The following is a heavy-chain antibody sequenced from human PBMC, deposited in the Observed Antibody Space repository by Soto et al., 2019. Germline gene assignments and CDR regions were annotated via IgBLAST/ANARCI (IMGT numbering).Heavy chain of an antibody. Sequence: QLRESGPGLVKPSQTLSLTCTVSGTPINSADFYWTWIRQPPGKGLEWIGYIYYSGTTFHNPSLRSRLSMSVDTSKNQFSLRLNSVTAADTAVYYCARGYDFAGFSPYGLDVWGQGTTVTVSS. CDR3: ARGYDFAGFSPYGLDV. CDR2: IYYSGTT. CDR1: GTPINSADFY. V-gene: IGHV4-30-4*01. D-gene: IGHD3-3*01. J-gene: IGHJ6*02.